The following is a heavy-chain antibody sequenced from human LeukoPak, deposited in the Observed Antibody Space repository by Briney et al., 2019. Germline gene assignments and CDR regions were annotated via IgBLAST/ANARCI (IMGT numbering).Heavy chain of an antibody. D-gene: IGHD6-19*01. CDR2: IYYSGST. CDR3: ATLPSSGLDAFDI. V-gene: IGHV4-39*01. J-gene: IGHJ3*02. Sequence: SETLSLTCTVSGGSISSSSYYWGWIRQPPGKGLEWIGSIYYSGSTYYNPSLKSRVTISVDTSKNQFSLKLSSVTAADTAVYYCATLPSSGLDAFDIWGQGTMVTVSS. CDR1: GGSISSSSYY.